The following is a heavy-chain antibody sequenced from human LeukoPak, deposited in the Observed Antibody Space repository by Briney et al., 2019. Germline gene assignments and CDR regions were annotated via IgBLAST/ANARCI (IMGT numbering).Heavy chain of an antibody. V-gene: IGHV3-11*04. CDR1: GFTFSDYY. CDR3: ARDRGWRSSGYYLYHFDY. D-gene: IGHD3-22*01. CDR2: ITNSGSTI. J-gene: IGHJ4*02. Sequence: PGGSLRLSCAAPGFTFSDYYMSWIRQAPGRGLEYISYITNSGSTIYYADSVKGRFTISRDNAKNSLYLEMSSLRVEDTAVYYCARDRGWRSSGYYLYHFDYWGQGTLVTFAS.